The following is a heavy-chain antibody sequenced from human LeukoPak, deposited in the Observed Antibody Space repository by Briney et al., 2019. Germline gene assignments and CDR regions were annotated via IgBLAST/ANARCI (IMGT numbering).Heavy chain of an antibody. CDR3: VKGLNAGDGRWEFDP. Sequence: GGSLRLSCAASGFTFSSYAMAWVRQAPGKGLEWVSGILRGSGGRTYYADSVKNRFTISRDNSRDTLYLRMNSLSAEDTAVYYCVKGLNAGDGRWEFDPWGQGSLVTVSS. J-gene: IGHJ5*02. V-gene: IGHV3-23*01. D-gene: IGHD4-17*01. CDR2: ILRGSGGRT. CDR1: GFTFSSYA.